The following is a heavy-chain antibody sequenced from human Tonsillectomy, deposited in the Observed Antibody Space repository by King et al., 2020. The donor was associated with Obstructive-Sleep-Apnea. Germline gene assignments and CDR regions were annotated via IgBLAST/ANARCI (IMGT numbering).Heavy chain of an antibody. J-gene: IGHJ2*01. Sequence: VTLKESGPVLVKPTETLTLTCTVSGVSLSNARMGVSWIRQPPGKALEWLAHIFSNDEKSYSTSLKSSLTISKDTSKSQVVLTMTNMDPVDTATHYFALPQEGGDCYSSRFDCLHFDLWGRGTLVTVSS. D-gene: IGHD2-21*02. CDR1: GVSLSNARMG. CDR2: IFSNDEK. V-gene: IGHV2-26*01. CDR3: ALPQEGGDCYSSRFDCLHFDL.